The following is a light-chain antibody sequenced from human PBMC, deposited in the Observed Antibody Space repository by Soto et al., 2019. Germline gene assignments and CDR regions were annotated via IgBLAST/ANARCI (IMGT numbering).Light chain of an antibody. V-gene: IGKV1-6*01. CDR2: GAS. J-gene: IGKJ1*01. CDR3: LQDINYPWT. Sequence: IQITQSPSSLSASVGDRVTITCRASQSISSYLNWYQQKPGKAPKVLIYGASNLQSGVPPRFSGSGSGTDFTLAISSLQPEDSATYYCLQDINYPWTFGQGTKVDIK. CDR1: QSISSY.